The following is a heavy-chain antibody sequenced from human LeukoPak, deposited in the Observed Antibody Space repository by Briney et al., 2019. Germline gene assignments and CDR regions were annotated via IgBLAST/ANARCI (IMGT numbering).Heavy chain of an antibody. Sequence: SETLSLTGTVSGGSISSYYWSWIRQPPGKGLEWIGYIYYSGSTNYNPSLKSRVTISVDTSKNQFSLKLSSVTAADTAVYYCAKGVYSYSDAFDIWGQGTMVTVSS. D-gene: IGHD5-18*01. CDR2: IYYSGST. J-gene: IGHJ3*02. CDR1: GGSISSYY. V-gene: IGHV4-59*01. CDR3: AKGVYSYSDAFDI.